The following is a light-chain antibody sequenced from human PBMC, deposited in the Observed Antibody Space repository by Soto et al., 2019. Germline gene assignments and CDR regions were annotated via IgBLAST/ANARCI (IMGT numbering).Light chain of an antibody. J-gene: IGLJ2*01. CDR2: DVS. V-gene: IGLV2-14*01. CDR3: SSYTSSSTVV. Sequence: QSALTQPASVSGSPGQSITISCTGTSSDVGGYNYVSWYQQHPGKAPKLMIYDVSNRPSGVSNRFSGSKSVNTASLTISGIQAEDEADYYCSSYTSSSTVVFGGGTKVTVL. CDR1: SSDVGGYNY.